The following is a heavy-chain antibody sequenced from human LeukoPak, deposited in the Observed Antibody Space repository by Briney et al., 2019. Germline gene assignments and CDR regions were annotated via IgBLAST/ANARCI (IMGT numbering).Heavy chain of an antibody. CDR3: AKDMSGSSGHGDFDY. V-gene: IGHV3-9*01. J-gene: IGHJ4*02. D-gene: IGHD6-19*01. CDR1: GFTFDDYA. CDR2: ISWNSGSI. Sequence: GGSLRLSCAASGFTFDDYAMHWVRQAPGKGLEWVSGISWNSGSIGYADSVKGRFTISRDNAKNSLYLQMNSLRAEDTALYYCAKDMSGSSGHGDFDYWGQGTLVTVSS.